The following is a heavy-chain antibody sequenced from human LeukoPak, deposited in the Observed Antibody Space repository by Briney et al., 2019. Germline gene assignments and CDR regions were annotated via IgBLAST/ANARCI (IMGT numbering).Heavy chain of an antibody. Sequence: GGSLRLSCAASGFTFSSYAMSWVRQAPGKGLEWVSAISGSGGSTYYADSVKGRFTISRDNSKNTLYLQTNSLRAEDTAVYYCAKDLYGGSVYWYFGLWGRGTLVTVSP. D-gene: IGHD4-23*01. CDR3: AKDLYGGSVYWYFGL. CDR2: ISGSGGST. V-gene: IGHV3-23*01. J-gene: IGHJ2*01. CDR1: GFTFSSYA.